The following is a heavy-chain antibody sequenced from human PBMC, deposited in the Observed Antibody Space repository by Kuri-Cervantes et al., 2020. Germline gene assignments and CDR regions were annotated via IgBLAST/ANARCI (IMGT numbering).Heavy chain of an antibody. Sequence: ASVKVSCKASGYTSTSYAMNWVRQAPGQGLEWMGWISAYNGNTNYAQKLQGRVTMTTDTSTSTAYMELRSLRSDDTAVYYCASLGYCTSTSCYEDPVHSDYWGQGTLVTVSS. CDR2: ISAYNGNT. J-gene: IGHJ4*02. D-gene: IGHD2-2*01. CDR3: ASLGYCTSTSCYEDPVHSDY. V-gene: IGHV1-18*01. CDR1: GYTSTSYA.